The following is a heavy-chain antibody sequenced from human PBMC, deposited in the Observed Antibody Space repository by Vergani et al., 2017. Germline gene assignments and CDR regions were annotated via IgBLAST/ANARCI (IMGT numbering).Heavy chain of an antibody. CDR3: ARDGGGDYDSSGYYYYYYGMDV. D-gene: IGHD3-22*01. V-gene: IGHV4-59*12. J-gene: IGHJ6*02. Sequence: QVQLQESGPGLVKPSETLSLTCTVSGGSISSYYWSWIRQPPGKGLEWIGYIYYSGSTNYNPSLKSRVTISVDTSKNQFSLKLSSVTAADTAVYYCARDGGGDYDSSGYYYYYYGMDVWGQGTTVTVSS. CDR2: IYYSGST. CDR1: GGSISSYY.